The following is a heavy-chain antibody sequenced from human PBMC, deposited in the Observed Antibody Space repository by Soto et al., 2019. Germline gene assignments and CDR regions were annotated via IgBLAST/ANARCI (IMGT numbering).Heavy chain of an antibody. Sequence: NPSETLSLTCTVSGGSISSSSYYWGWIRQPPGKGLEWIGSIYYSGSTYYSPSLKSRVTISVDTSKNQFSLKLSSVTAADTAVYYCASLNRDGYNYPDNWGQGTLVTVSS. D-gene: IGHD5-12*01. V-gene: IGHV4-39*01. CDR1: GGSISSSSYY. CDR2: IYYSGST. J-gene: IGHJ4*02. CDR3: ASLNRDGYNYPDN.